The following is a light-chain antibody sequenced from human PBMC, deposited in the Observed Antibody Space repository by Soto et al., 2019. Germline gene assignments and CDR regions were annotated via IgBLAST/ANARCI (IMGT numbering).Light chain of an antibody. CDR2: DAS. CDR3: QQCNSYSIT. V-gene: IGKV1-5*01. Sequence: DIQMTQSPSTLSASVGDRVTITCRASPSINSRLAWYQQKPGKAPELLISDASSLESGVPSSFSGSGSGTEFSLTISSLQPDDFATYYCQQCNSYSITFGQGTRLEIK. CDR1: PSINSR. J-gene: IGKJ5*01.